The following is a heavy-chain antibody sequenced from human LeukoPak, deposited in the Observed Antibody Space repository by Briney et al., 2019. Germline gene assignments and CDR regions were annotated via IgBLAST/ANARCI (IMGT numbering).Heavy chain of an antibody. V-gene: IGHV1-18*04. D-gene: IGHD3-10*01. CDR3: ARDRSSSDY. J-gene: IGHJ4*02. CDR2: ISAYNGNT. Sequence: GASVRVSSKASGYTFSNYIISWVRQAPGQGLEWMGCISAYNGNTNYAQKLQGRVTMTTDTSTSTAYMELRSLRSDDTAVYYCARDRSSSDYWGQGTLVTVSS. CDR1: GYTFSNYI.